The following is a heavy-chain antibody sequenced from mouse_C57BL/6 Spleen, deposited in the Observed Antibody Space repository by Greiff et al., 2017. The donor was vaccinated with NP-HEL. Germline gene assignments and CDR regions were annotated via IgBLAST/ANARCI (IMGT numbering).Heavy chain of an antibody. Sequence: LQESGPELVKPGASVKISCKASGYAFSSSWMNWVKQRPGKGLEWIGRIYPGDGDTNYNGKFKGKATLTADKSSSTAYMQLSSLTSEDSAVYFCARDWAGYFDVWGTGTTVTVSS. CDR3: ARDWAGYFDV. D-gene: IGHD4-1*01. J-gene: IGHJ1*03. V-gene: IGHV1-82*01. CDR1: GYAFSSSW. CDR2: IYPGDGDT.